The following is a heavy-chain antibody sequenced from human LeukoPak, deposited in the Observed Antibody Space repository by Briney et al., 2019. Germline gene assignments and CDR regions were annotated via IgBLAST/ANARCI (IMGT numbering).Heavy chain of an antibody. V-gene: IGHV3-23*01. J-gene: IGHJ2*01. D-gene: IGHD3-10*01. CDR1: GFTFSTYA. CDR2: ISDSGGST. CDR3: AKDRGFGESHYWYFDL. Sequence: GGSLRLSCAASGFTFSTYAMNWVRQAPGKGLEWVSIISDSGGSTYYADSVQGRFTISRDNSKNTLYLQMNSLRAEGTAVYYCAKDRGFGESHYWYFDLWGRGTLVTVSS.